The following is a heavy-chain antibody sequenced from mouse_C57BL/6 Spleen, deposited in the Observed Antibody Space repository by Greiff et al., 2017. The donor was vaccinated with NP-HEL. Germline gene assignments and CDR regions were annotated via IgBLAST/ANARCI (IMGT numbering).Heavy chain of an antibody. Sequence: VQLQQPGAELVKPGASVKLSCKASGYTFTSYWMHWVKQRPGPGLEWIGMIHPNSGSTNYNEKFKSKATLTVDKSSSTAYMQLSSLTSEDSAVYYCAREGYGSSYAMDYWGQGTSVTVSS. CDR2: IHPNSGST. J-gene: IGHJ4*01. CDR3: AREGYGSSYAMDY. D-gene: IGHD1-1*01. V-gene: IGHV1-64*01. CDR1: GYTFTSYW.